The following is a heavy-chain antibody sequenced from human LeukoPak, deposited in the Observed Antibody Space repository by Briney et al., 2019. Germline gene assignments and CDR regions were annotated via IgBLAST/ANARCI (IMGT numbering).Heavy chain of an antibody. Sequence: GGSLRLSCAASGFTFRDYYMSWIRQAPGKGLEWVSYISSSGSTIYYADSVKGRFTISRDNAKNSLYLQMNSLRAEDTAVYYCARDLAPLHSNGMDVWGQGTTVTVSS. D-gene: IGHD4-11*01. J-gene: IGHJ6*02. CDR1: GFTFRDYY. CDR3: ARDLAPLHSNGMDV. CDR2: ISSSGSTI. V-gene: IGHV3-11*01.